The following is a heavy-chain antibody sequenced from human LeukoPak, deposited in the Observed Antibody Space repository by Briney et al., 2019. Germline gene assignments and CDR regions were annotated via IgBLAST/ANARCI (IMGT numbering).Heavy chain of an antibody. V-gene: IGHV1-69*13. CDR3: ARDNYYDKPHGMDV. CDR1: GGTFSSYA. D-gene: IGHD3-22*01. J-gene: IGHJ6*02. Sequence: SVKVSCKASGGTFSSYAISWVRQAPGQGLEWMGGIIPILGTANYAQKFQGRVTITADESTSTAYMELSSLRSEGTAVYYCARDNYYDKPHGMDVWGQGTTVTVSS. CDR2: IIPILGTA.